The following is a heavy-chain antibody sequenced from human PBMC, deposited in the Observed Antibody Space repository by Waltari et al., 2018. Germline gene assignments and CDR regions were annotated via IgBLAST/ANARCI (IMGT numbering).Heavy chain of an antibody. CDR3: ARQPRYSSGWEDAFDI. D-gene: IGHD6-19*01. V-gene: IGHV4-38-2*01. J-gene: IGHJ3*02. Sequence: QVQLQESGPGLVKPSETLSLTCAVSGYSISSGYYWGWIRQPPGKGLEWIGSIYHSGSTYHNPTLKSRVTISVDTSKNQFSLKLSSVTAADTAVYYCARQPRYSSGWEDAFDIWGQGTMVTVSS. CDR1: GYSISSGYY. CDR2: IYHSGST.